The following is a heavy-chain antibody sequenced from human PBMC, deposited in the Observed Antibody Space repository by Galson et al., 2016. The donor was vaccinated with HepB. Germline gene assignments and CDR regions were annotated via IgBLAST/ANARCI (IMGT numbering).Heavy chain of an antibody. CDR1: GFTFSSYG. V-gene: IGHV3-30*18. D-gene: IGHD4-11*01. CDR3: AKDYTLYLTTVTQITDH. J-gene: IGHJ4*02. CDR2: ISYDGTKR. Sequence: SLRLSCAAPGFTFSSYGMHWVRQAPGKGLEWVSVISYDGTKRYYADSVKGRFTISRDNSKNTLFLQMNSLRAEDTAVYYCAKDYTLYLTTVTQITDHWGQGTLVTVSS.